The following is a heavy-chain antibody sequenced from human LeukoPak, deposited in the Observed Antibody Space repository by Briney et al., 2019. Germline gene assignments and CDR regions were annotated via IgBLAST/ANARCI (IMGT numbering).Heavy chain of an antibody. J-gene: IGHJ6*02. D-gene: IGHD1-7*01. V-gene: IGHV3-15*04. CDR3: TTDEDWNYARKDV. Sequence: PGGSLRLSCAASGFTFNYAWMSWVRQVPGKGLEWVGQTVSEIDGGTTDYAAPVKGRFTISRDDSKSTLYLQMNSLKIEDTAVYYCTTDEDWNYARKDVWGQGATVIVSS. CDR2: TVSEIDGGTT. CDR1: GFTFNYAW.